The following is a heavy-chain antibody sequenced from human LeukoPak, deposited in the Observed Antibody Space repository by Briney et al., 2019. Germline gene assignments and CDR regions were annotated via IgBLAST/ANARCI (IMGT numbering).Heavy chain of an antibody. J-gene: IGHJ4*02. D-gene: IGHD7-27*01. CDR2: IYTSGST. Sequence: PSETLSLTCTVSGGSISSGSYYWSWIRQPAGKGLEWIGRIYTSGSTNYNPSLKSRVTISVDTSKNQFSLKLSSVTAADTAVYYCARRGDLGYFDYWGQGTLVTVSS. CDR1: GGSISSGSYY. V-gene: IGHV4-61*02. CDR3: ARRGDLGYFDY.